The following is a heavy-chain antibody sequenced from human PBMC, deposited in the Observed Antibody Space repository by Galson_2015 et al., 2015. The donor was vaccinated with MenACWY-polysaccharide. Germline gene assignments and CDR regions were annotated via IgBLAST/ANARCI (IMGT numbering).Heavy chain of an antibody. Sequence: TFSSYAMSWVRQPPGKGLEWIASISYSGSTYYNPSLKSRVTISVDTSKNQFSLKLSSVTAADTAVYYCARHFPYDILTGYAFDIWGQGTMITVSS. J-gene: IGHJ3*02. D-gene: IGHD3-9*01. CDR3: ARHFPYDILTGYAFDI. CDR1: TFSSYA. V-gene: IGHV4-39*01. CDR2: ISYSGST.